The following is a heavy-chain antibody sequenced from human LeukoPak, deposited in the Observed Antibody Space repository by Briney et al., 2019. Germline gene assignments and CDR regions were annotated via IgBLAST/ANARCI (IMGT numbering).Heavy chain of an antibody. J-gene: IGHJ3*02. CDR2: IYTSGST. CDR1: GSISGYY. Sequence: SETLSLTCTVSGSISGYYWSWIRQPPGKGLEWIGYIYTSGSTNYNPSLESRVTISVDTSKNQFSLDLSSVTAADTAVYYCARHKCTSASCLTKNAFDIWGQGTMVTVSP. D-gene: IGHD2-2*01. CDR3: ARHKCTSASCLTKNAFDI. V-gene: IGHV4-4*09.